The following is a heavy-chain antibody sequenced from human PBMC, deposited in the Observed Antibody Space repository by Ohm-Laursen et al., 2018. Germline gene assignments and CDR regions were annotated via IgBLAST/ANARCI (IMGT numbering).Heavy chain of an antibody. V-gene: IGHV3-30*18. CDR2: ISYDGSNK. CDR1: GFTFSSYG. CDR3: AKDFSAFDY. D-gene: IGHD2/OR15-2a*01. J-gene: IGHJ4*02. Sequence: SLRLSCTASGFTFSSYGMHWVRQAPGKGLEWVAVISYDGSNKYYADFVKGRFTISRDNSKNTLYLQMNSLRAEDTAVYYCAKDFSAFDYWGQGTLVTVSS.